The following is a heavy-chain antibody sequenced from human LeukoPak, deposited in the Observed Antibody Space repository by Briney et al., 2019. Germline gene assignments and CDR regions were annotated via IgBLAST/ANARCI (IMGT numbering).Heavy chain of an antibody. CDR1: GGSIRSDF. V-gene: IGHV4-59*01. CDR2: IYYSGSTNSGTT. D-gene: IGHD2-2*01. J-gene: IGHJ4*02. CDR3: ARGRTYATRFDY. Sequence: SETLSLTCTVSGGSIRSDFWSWIRQPPGKGLEWVGYIYYSGSTNSGTTNYNRSLKSRVTISVEPSKSQFSLRVNSVTAADTAVYYCARGRTYATRFDYWGRGTLVTVSS.